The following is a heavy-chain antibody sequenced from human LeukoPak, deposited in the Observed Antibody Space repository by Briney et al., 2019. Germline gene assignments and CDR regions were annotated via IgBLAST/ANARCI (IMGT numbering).Heavy chain of an antibody. J-gene: IGHJ4*02. CDR2: IYYNGAT. CDR3: ARELEMGTYYFDY. CDR1: GDSLNIGGYY. Sequence: PSETLSLTCTVSGDSLNIGGYYWSWIRQHPGKGLEWIGYIYYNGATYYKPSLQSQVTISLDTSKNQFSLRLSSATAAVTAVYYCARELEMGTYYFDYWGQGTLVTVSS. D-gene: IGHD5-24*01. V-gene: IGHV4-31*01.